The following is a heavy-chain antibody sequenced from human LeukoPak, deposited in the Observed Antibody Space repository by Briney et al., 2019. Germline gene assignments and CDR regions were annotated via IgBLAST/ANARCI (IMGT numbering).Heavy chain of an antibody. V-gene: IGHV3-23*01. CDR1: GFTFSSYG. D-gene: IGHD3-10*01. Sequence: GGSLRLSCAASGFTFSSYGMSWVRQAPGKGLEWVSAISGSGGSTYYADSVKGRFTISRDNSKNTLYLQMNSLRAEDTAVYYCAKDHLQHYYQEENWFDPWGQGTLVTVSS. CDR3: AKDHLQHYYQEENWFDP. J-gene: IGHJ5*02. CDR2: ISGSGGST.